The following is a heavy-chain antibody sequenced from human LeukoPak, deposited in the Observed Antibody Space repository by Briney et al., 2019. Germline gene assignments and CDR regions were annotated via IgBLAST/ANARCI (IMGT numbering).Heavy chain of an antibody. D-gene: IGHD1-1*01. J-gene: IGHJ4*02. CDR2: IHTDGIST. CDR1: GFSFSNYW. V-gene: IGHV3-74*01. CDR3: ASGELDSLYYFDY. Sequence: GGSLRLSCAASGFSFSNYWMHWVRQAPGKGLVWVSRIHTDGISTTYADSVKGRFTISRDNAKNTLYLQMNSLRAEDTAVYYCASGELDSLYYFDYWGQGTLVTVSS.